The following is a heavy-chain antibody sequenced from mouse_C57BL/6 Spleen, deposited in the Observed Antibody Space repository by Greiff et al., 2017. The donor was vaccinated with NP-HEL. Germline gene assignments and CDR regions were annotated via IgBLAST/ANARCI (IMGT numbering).Heavy chain of an antibody. D-gene: IGHD1-1*01. Sequence: VHVKQSGAELVRPGASVKLSCTASGFNIKDDYMHWVKQRPEQGLEWIGWIDPENGDTEYASKFQGKATITADTSSNTAYLQLSSLTSEDTAVYYCTTDYYGSSYGYFDVWGTGTTVTVSS. CDR1: GFNIKDDY. CDR3: TTDYYGSSYGYFDV. J-gene: IGHJ1*03. V-gene: IGHV14-4*01. CDR2: IDPENGDT.